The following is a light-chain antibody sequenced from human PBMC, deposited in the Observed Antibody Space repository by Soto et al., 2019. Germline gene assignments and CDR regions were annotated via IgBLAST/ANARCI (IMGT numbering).Light chain of an antibody. CDR2: DAS. Sequence: DIQMTQSPSTLSASVGDRVTITCRASQSISSWLAWYQQKPGKAPKLLIYDASSLESGVQSRFSGSGSGTEFTLTISSLQPDDFATYYCQQYNSYRMYPFGQGTKLEIK. CDR1: QSISSW. V-gene: IGKV1-5*01. J-gene: IGKJ2*01. CDR3: QQYNSYRMYP.